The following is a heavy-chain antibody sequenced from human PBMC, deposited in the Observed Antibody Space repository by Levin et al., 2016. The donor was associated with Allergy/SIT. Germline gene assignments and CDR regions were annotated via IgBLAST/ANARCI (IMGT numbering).Heavy chain of an antibody. J-gene: IGHJ6*02. Sequence: GESLKISCAASGFTFSSYSMNWVRQAPGKGLEWVSSISSSSSYIYYADSMKGRFTISRDNDKNSLSLQINSLRVEDTAVYYCARAAYSNGHRNYGMDVWGQGTTVIVS. CDR1: GFTFSSYS. D-gene: IGHD5-18*01. CDR2: ISSSSSYI. CDR3: ARAAYSNGHRNYGMDV. V-gene: IGHV3-21*06.